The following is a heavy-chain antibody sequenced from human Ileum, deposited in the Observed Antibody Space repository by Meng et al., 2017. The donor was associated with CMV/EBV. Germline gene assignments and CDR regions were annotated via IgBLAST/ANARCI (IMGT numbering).Heavy chain of an antibody. CDR2: IYISGIS. V-gene: IGHV4-4*07. Sequence: QVHLAGSGPGLGKPSDTPSLPCTVSGGCIGGFYGSSIREAGGKGLEWIGRIYISGISNYTPSLKSRVTISEDKSKNQFSLKLSSVTAADTAVYYCAREKVQFWSFEYWGQGSLVTVSS. CDR3: AREKVQFWSFEY. D-gene: IGHD5-18*01. CDR1: GGCIGGFY. J-gene: IGHJ4*02.